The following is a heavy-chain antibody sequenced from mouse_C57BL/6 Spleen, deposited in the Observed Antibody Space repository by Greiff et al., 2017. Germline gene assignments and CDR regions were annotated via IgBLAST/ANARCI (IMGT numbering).Heavy chain of an antibody. CDR1: GYTFTDPT. CDR3: ARGGGLLGFAY. Sequence: QVQLQQSDAELAKPGASVKISCKVSGYTFTDPTIHWMKQRPEQGLEWIGYIYPSDGSTKYNEKFKGKATLTADKSSSTAYMQLNSLTSEDSAVYFCARGGGLLGFAYWGQGTLVTVSA. D-gene: IGHD2-3*01. J-gene: IGHJ3*01. V-gene: IGHV1-78*01. CDR2: IYPSDGST.